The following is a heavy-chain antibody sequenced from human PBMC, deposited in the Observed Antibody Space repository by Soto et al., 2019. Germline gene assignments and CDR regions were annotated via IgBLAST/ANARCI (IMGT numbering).Heavy chain of an antibody. V-gene: IGHV1-2*02. CDR1: GGTFSSYA. CDR2: INPNSGGT. D-gene: IGHD6-6*01. Sequence: GASVKVSCKASGGTFSSYAISWVRQAPGQGLEWMGWINPNSGGTNYAQKFQGRVTMTRDTSISTAYMELSRLRSDDTAVYYCARGGRIAARRINWFDPWGQGTLVTVSS. J-gene: IGHJ5*02. CDR3: ARGGRIAARRINWFDP.